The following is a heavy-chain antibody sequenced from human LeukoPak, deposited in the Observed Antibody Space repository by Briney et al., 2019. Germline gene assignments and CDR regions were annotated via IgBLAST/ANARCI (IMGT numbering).Heavy chain of an antibody. D-gene: IGHD1-1*01. Sequence: SETLSLTCTVSGGSISNYYWSWIRQPPGKGLEWIGYIYYSGSTYYNPSLKSRVTISVDTSKNQFSLKLSSVTAADTAVYYCARRVRRARTTQSDYWGQGTLVTVSS. J-gene: IGHJ4*02. CDR3: ARRVRRARTTQSDY. CDR2: IYYSGST. V-gene: IGHV4-59*06. CDR1: GGSISNYY.